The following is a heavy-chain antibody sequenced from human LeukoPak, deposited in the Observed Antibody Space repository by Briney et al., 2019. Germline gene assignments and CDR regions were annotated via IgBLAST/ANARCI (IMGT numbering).Heavy chain of an antibody. Sequence: PSETLSLTCTVSGGSISSSSYYWGWIRQPPGKGLEWIGSIYYSGSTNYNPSLKSRVTISADTSKNQFSLKLGSVTAADTAVYYCAGNDYNNDRGDYWGQGTLVTVSS. J-gene: IGHJ4*02. D-gene: IGHD4-11*01. CDR1: GGSISSSSYY. CDR3: AGNDYNNDRGDY. V-gene: IGHV4-39*07. CDR2: IYYSGST.